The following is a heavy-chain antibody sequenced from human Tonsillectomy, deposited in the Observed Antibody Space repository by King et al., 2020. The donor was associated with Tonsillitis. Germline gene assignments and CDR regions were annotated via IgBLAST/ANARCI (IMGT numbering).Heavy chain of an antibody. CDR3: AREFACITMILVALTGRYYGMDV. CDR2: IKQDGSEK. Sequence: VQLVESGGGLVQPGGSLRLSCAASGFTFSSYRMNWVRQAPGKGLEWVANIKQDGSEKYHVDSVKGRFTISRDNTKNSLYLQMNSLRAEDTAGYYCAREFACITMILVALTGRYYGMDVWGQGTTVTVSS. CDR1: GFTFSSYR. J-gene: IGHJ6*02. D-gene: IGHD3-22*01. V-gene: IGHV3-7*01.